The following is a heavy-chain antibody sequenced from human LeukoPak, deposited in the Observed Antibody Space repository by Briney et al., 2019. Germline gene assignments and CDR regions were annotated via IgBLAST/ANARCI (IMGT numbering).Heavy chain of an antibody. J-gene: IGHJ4*02. D-gene: IGHD6-6*01. CDR3: AGGGVGGAVRPSDY. Sequence: PGGSLRLSCAASGFTFSGYVMRWVRQAPGKGLEWVSSISGSGSSTYYADSVKGRFTISRDNSKNTLFLQMNSLRAEDTAVYYCAGGGVGGAVRPSDYWGQGTLVTVS. CDR2: ISGSGSST. V-gene: IGHV3-23*01. CDR1: GFTFSGYV.